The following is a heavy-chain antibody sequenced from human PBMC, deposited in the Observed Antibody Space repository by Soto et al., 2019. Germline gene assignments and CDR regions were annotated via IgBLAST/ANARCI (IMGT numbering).Heavy chain of an antibody. D-gene: IGHD4-17*01. CDR3: WRDIYGELDH. Sequence: PGGSLRLSCAASGFTVSSYDMNWVRQAPGKGLEWVASIYSDGRTYHADAVKSRLTIFRDNTNSTLLLQLNDLRAEDAAADYCWRDIYGELDHWGQGTLVTVSS. CDR1: GFTVSSYD. CDR2: IYSDGRT. J-gene: IGHJ4*02. V-gene: IGHV3-53*01.